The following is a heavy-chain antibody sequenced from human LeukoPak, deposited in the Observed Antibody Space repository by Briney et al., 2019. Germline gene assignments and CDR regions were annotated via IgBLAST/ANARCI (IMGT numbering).Heavy chain of an antibody. CDR2: ISGSGTTI. Sequence: GGSLRLSCAASGFTFSSYEMSWVRQAPGKGLEWISHISGSGTTIYYGDSVKGRFTISRDNAKNSLYLQMNSMRAEDTAIYYCAREGSSSCYDSCNWFDPWGQGTLVTVSS. V-gene: IGHV3-48*03. J-gene: IGHJ5*02. D-gene: IGHD2-2*01. CDR3: AREGSSSCYDSCNWFDP. CDR1: GFTFSSYE.